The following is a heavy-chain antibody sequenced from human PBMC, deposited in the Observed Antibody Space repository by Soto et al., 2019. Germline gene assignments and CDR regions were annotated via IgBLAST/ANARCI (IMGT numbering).Heavy chain of an antibody. V-gene: IGHV1-3*01. Sequence: QVQPVQSGAEVKKPGASVKVSCKASGYTFTSYAMHWVRQAPGQRLEWMGWINAGNGNTKYSQKFQGRVTITRDTSASTAYMELSSLRSEDTAVYDCARGDGYYYVDYWGQGTLVTVSS. CDR2: INAGNGNT. D-gene: IGHD3-22*01. CDR1: GYTFTSYA. J-gene: IGHJ4*02. CDR3: ARGDGYYYVDY.